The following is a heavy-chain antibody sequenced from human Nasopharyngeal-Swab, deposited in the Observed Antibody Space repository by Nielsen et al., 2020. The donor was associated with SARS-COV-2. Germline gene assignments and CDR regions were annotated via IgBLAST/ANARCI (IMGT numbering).Heavy chain of an antibody. CDR2: ISWNSGSI. J-gene: IGHJ6*02. Sequence: SLKISCAASGFTFDDYAMHWVQQAPGKGLEWVSGISWNSGSIGYADSVKGRFTISRDNAKNSLYLQMNSLRAEDTALYYCATTEAGYYYGMDVWGQGTTVTVSS. CDR1: GFTFDDYA. V-gene: IGHV3-9*01. CDR3: ATTEAGYYYGMDV.